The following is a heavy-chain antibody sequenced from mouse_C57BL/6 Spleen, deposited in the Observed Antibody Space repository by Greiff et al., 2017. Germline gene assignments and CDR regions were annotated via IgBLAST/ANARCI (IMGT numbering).Heavy chain of an antibody. D-gene: IGHD3-2*02. CDR3: ARPQTAQSSYYFGY. CDR2: ISSGGSYT. CDR1: GFTFSSYG. J-gene: IGHJ2*01. Sequence: EVQRVESGGDLVKPGGSLKLSCAASGFTFSSYGMSWVRQTPDKRLEWVATISSGGSYTYYPDSVKGRFTISRDNAKNTLYLQMSSRKSEDTAMYYCARPQTAQSSYYFGYWGQGTTLTVSS. V-gene: IGHV5-6*01.